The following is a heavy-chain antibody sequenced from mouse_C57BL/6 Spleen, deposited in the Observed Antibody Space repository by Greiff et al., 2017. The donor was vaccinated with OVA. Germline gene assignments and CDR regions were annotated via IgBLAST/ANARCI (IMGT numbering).Heavy chain of an antibody. CDR1: GFSFNTYA. V-gene: IGHV10-1*01. CDR2: IRSKSNNYAT. D-gene: IGHD2-2*01. CDR3: VRQDYGYDWFAY. Sequence: EVQGVESGGGLVQPKGSLKLSCAASGFSFNTYAMNWVRQAPGKGLEWVARIRSKSNNYATYYADSVKDSITISRDDSESMLYLQMNNLKTEDTAMYYCVRQDYGYDWFAYWGQGTLVTVSA. J-gene: IGHJ3*01.